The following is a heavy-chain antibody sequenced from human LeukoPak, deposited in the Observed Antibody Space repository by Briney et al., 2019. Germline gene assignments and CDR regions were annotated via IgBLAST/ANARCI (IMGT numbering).Heavy chain of an antibody. CDR1: RFLFSTYS. V-gene: IGHV3-48*01. Sequence: QPGGSLRLSCAASRFLFSTYSMNRVRPAPGRGLEWVSYISSGSTNMYYKDSVKGRFIVSRDNAKSSLSLHMASLRAEDTAVYYCVRNDGDNAFDIWGQGTMVIVSS. CDR2: ISSGSTNM. J-gene: IGHJ3*02. CDR3: VRNDGDNAFDI. D-gene: IGHD4-17*01.